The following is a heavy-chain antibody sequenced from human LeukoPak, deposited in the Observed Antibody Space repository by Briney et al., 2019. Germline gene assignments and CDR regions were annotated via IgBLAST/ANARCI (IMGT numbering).Heavy chain of an antibody. J-gene: IGHJ4*02. Sequence: PGGSLRLSCAASGFTFSSYAISWVRQAPGKGLEWVSAISGSGGSTYYADSVKGRFTISRDNSKNTLYLQMHSLRAEDTALYYCAKGDTTAARHYFDYWGQGTLVTVSS. V-gene: IGHV3-23*01. CDR2: ISGSGGST. CDR3: AKGDTTAARHYFDY. D-gene: IGHD6-6*01. CDR1: GFTFSSYA.